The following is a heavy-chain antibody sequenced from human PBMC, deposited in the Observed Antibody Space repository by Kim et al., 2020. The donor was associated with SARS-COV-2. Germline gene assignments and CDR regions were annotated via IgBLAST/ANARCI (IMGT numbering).Heavy chain of an antibody. V-gene: IGHV4-31*02. D-gene: IGHD2-21*01. J-gene: IGHJ4*02. Sequence: TYQNTVLKRRVTMSVDTSKNQFSLKLSSVTAADTAVYYCARAYSGRYFDYWGQGTLVTVSS. CDR3: ARAYSGRYFDY. CDR2: T.